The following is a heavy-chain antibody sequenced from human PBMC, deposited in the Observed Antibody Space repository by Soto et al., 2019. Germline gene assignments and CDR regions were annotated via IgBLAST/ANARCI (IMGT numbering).Heavy chain of an antibody. D-gene: IGHD1-1*01. CDR2: IHFTGKT. CDR1: VSAIGGYF. J-gene: IGHJ4*02. V-gene: IGHV4-59*08. Sequence: PTESLSLTCTIAVSAIGGYFWRWIGQRPGKGLEWIAFIHFTGKTSYTPSLKSRVTISLDTSKNQCSLKLNSVTAADTAVYYCARHMDTTGNEALDSWGQGALVTVS. CDR3: ARHMDTTGNEALDS.